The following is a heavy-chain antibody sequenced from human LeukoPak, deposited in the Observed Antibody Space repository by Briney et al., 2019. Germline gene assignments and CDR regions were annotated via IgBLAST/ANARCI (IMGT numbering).Heavy chain of an antibody. CDR3: ARLGRFGQLLPFYYYMDV. CDR1: GGSISSGSHY. D-gene: IGHD3-10*01. Sequence: SETLSLTFTVSGGSISSGSHYWTWIRQPAGKGLEYIGRVYSSGSTDSNPSLRSRLSMSVDTSRNQLSLKLASVTAADTGVYYCARLGRFGQLLPFYYYMDVWGKGTTVIVSS. V-gene: IGHV4-61*02. J-gene: IGHJ6*03. CDR2: VYSSGST.